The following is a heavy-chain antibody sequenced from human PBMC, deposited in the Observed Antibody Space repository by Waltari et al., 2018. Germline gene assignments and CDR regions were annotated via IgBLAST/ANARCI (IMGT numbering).Heavy chain of an antibody. CDR3: ARDQSSYYYDSSGYYGMDV. Sequence: QVQLVESGGGVVEPGRSLRLSCAASGFTFSSYAMHWVRKAPGKGLEWVAVISYDGSNKFYADSVKGRFTISRDNSKNTLYLQMNSLRAEDTAVYYCARDQSSYYYDSSGYYGMDVWGQGTTVTVSS. CDR2: ISYDGSNK. CDR1: GFTFSSYA. J-gene: IGHJ6*02. V-gene: IGHV3-30*01. D-gene: IGHD3-22*01.